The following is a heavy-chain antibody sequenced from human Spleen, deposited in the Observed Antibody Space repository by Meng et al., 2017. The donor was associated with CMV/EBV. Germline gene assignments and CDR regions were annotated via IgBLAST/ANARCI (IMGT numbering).Heavy chain of an antibody. V-gene: IGHV1-2*02. Sequence: ASVKVSCKASGYTFTDHYFHWVRQAPGQGLEWMGWIHPQSGVTNYAQKFQARVTLTRDTSINTGYMELSRLTSDDTAVYYCVRDCGGNCYDAFDIWGQGTMVTVSS. D-gene: IGHD2-21*02. J-gene: IGHJ3*02. CDR3: VRDCGGNCYDAFDI. CDR2: IHPQSGVT. CDR1: GYTFTDHY.